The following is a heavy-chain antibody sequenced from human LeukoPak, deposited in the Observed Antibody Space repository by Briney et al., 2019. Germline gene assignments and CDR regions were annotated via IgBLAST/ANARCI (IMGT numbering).Heavy chain of an antibody. D-gene: IGHD6-13*01. CDR3: ARGSIAAAGMWSYWFDP. CDR2: INHSGST. Sequence: SETLSLTCALYGGSFSGYYWSWIRQPPGKGLEWIAEINHSGSTTYNPSLKSRVTISVDTSKNQSSLKLSSVTAVDTAVYYCARGSIAAAGMWSYWFDPWGQGTLVTVSS. CDR1: GGSFSGYY. V-gene: IGHV4-34*01. J-gene: IGHJ5*02.